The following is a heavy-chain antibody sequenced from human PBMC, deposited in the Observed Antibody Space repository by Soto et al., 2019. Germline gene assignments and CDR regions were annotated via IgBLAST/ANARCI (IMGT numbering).Heavy chain of an antibody. CDR1: GYTFTSYY. D-gene: IGHD2-21*01. CDR2: INPSGGTT. J-gene: IGHJ3*02. CDR3: ARESLRLRAIVGNAFDI. Sequence: QVQLVQSGAEVKKPGASVKVSCKASGYTFTSYYMHWVRQAPGQGLEWMGIINPSGGTTAYAQKFQGGVTMTRDTSTSTVFMELSCLRSEDTAVYYCARESLRLRAIVGNAFDIWGQGTMVIVSS. V-gene: IGHV1-46*01.